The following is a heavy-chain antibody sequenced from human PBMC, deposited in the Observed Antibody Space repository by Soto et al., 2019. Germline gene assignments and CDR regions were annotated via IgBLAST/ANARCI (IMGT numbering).Heavy chain of an antibody. CDR2: ISPSSSSI. CDR3: ARVAYYYDSSGYFY. J-gene: IGHJ4*02. D-gene: IGHD3-22*01. V-gene: IGHV3-48*01. CDR1: GFTFSSYW. Sequence: GGSLRLSCAASGFTFSSYWMSWVRQAPGKGLEWVSYISPSSSSIYYADSVKGRFTISRDNAKNSLYLQMNSLRAEDTAVYYCARVAYYYDSSGYFYWGQGPLVTVSS.